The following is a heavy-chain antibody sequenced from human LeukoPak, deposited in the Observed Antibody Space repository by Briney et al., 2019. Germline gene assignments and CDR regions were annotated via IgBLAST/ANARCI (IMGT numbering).Heavy chain of an antibody. V-gene: IGHV3-66*01. CDR3: AGSPAGSLFLDY. D-gene: IGHD2-2*01. Sequence: GSLRLSCAASGFSVDGNFMSWVRQAPGKGLDWVSIIYSGGRTHYADSVKGRFTISRDNSKNTLYLQMNSLRAEDSAVYYYAGSPAGSLFLDYWGQGALVTVSS. CDR1: GFSVDGNF. CDR2: IYSGGRT. J-gene: IGHJ4*02.